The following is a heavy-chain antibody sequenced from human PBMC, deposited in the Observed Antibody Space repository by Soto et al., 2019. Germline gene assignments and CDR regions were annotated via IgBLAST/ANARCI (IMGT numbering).Heavy chain of an antibody. CDR1: GYTFTSYA. Sequence: ASVKVSCKASGYTFTSYAMHWVRQAPGQRLEWMGWINAGNGNTKYSQKFQGRVTITRDTSASTAYMELSSLRSEDTAVYYCARSGGYSGYDFHYFDYWGQGTLVTVSS. CDR2: INAGNGNT. D-gene: IGHD5-12*01. CDR3: ARSGGYSGYDFHYFDY. V-gene: IGHV1-3*01. J-gene: IGHJ4*02.